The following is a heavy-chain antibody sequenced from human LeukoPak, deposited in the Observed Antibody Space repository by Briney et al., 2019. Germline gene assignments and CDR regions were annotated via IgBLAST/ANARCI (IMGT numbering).Heavy chain of an antibody. CDR2: ISSSSSYI. D-gene: IGHD1-26*01. CDR1: GFTSSSYS. J-gene: IGHJ4*02. Sequence: PGGSLRLSCAASGFTSSSYSMNWVRQAPGKGLEWVSSISSSSSYIYYADSVKGRFTISRDNAKNSLYLQMNSLRAEDTAVYYCARDGVVGFDYWGQGTLVTVSS. V-gene: IGHV3-21*01. CDR3: ARDGVVGFDY.